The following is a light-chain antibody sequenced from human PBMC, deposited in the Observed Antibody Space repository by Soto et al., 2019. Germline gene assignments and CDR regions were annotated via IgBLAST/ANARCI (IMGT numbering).Light chain of an antibody. CDR2: DVS. V-gene: IGLV2-14*01. CDR3: SSYTSSSTLVV. CDR1: SSDVGGYNY. J-gene: IGLJ2*01. Sequence: QSALTQPASVSGSPGQSITISCTGTSSDVGGYNYVSWYQQHPGKAPKLMIYDVSNRPSGVSNRFSGSKSGNTASLTISGPQAEDEDDYYCSSYTSSSTLVVFGGGTQLTVL.